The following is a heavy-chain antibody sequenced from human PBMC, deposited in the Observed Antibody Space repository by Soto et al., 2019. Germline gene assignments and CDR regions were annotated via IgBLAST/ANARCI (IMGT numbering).Heavy chain of an antibody. CDR1: GYTFTSYY. D-gene: IGHD2-2*01. CDR2: INPSGGST. V-gene: IGHV1-46*01. J-gene: IGHJ4*02. CDR3: ARGGYCSSTSCYSPTRHNDY. Sequence: ASVKVSCKASGYTFTSYYMHWVRQAPGQGLEWMGIINPSGGSTSYAQKFQGRVTMTRDTSTSTVYMELSSLRSEDTAVYYCARGGYCSSTSCYSPTRHNDYWGQGTLVTVSS.